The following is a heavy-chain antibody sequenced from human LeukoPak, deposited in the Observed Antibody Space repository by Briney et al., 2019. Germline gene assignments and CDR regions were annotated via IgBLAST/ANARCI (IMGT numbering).Heavy chain of an antibody. Sequence: GASVKVSCKASGYTFTSYDINWVRQATGQGLEWMGWISAYNGNTNYAQKLQGRVTMTTDTSTSTAYMELRSLRSDDTAVYYCARDERAGTWYYWGQGTLVTVSS. J-gene: IGHJ4*02. CDR2: ISAYNGNT. D-gene: IGHD6-19*01. V-gene: IGHV1-18*01. CDR1: GYTFTSYD. CDR3: ARDERAGTWYY.